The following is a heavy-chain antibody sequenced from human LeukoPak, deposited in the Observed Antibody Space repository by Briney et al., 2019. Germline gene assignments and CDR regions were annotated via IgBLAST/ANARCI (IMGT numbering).Heavy chain of an antibody. Sequence: GGSLRLSYAASGFSFSSYSMNWVRQAPGEGLEWVSSISTSSSYIYYADSVKGRFTISRDNAKNSLYLQMNSLRAEDTAVYYCAREVENTSGWYSHFDYWGQGTLVTVSS. CDR2: ISTSSSYI. CDR3: AREVENTSGWYSHFDY. V-gene: IGHV3-21*01. J-gene: IGHJ4*02. D-gene: IGHD6-19*01. CDR1: GFSFSSYS.